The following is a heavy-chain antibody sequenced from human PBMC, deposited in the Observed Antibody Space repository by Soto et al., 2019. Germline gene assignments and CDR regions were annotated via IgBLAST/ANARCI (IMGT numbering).Heavy chain of an antibody. V-gene: IGHV4-31*03. CDR3: ARDSQYSSSWYAFDI. CDR1: GGSISSGGYY. J-gene: IGHJ3*02. D-gene: IGHD6-13*01. Sequence: QVQLQESGPGLVKPSQTLSLTCTVSGGSISSGGYYWSWIRQHPGKGLEWIGYIYYSGSTYYNPSLKSRVTISVDTSKNQFSLKLRSVTAADTAVYYCARDSQYSSSWYAFDIWCQGTMVTVSS. CDR2: IYYSGST.